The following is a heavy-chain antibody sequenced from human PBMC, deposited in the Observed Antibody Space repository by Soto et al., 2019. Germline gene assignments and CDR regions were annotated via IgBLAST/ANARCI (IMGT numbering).Heavy chain of an antibody. CDR1: GGSVSSGSYY. V-gene: IGHV4-61*01. CDR2: IYYSGST. J-gene: IGHJ6*02. Sequence: QVQLQESGPGLLKPSETLSLTCTVSGGSVSSGSYYWSWIRQPPGKGLEWIGYIYYSGSTNYNPSLKSRVTISVDTSKNQFSLKLSSVTAADTAVYYCARDKSGSYPSYYYYGMDVWGQGTTVTVSS. CDR3: ARDKSGSYPSYYYYGMDV. D-gene: IGHD1-26*01.